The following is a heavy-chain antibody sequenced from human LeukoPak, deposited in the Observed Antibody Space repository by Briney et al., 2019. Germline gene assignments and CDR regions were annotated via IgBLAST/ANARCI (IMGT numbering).Heavy chain of an antibody. V-gene: IGHV4-38-2*02. J-gene: IGHJ5*02. CDR2: IYHSGST. CDR1: GYSISSGYY. CDR3: ARDHGPGGGRFDP. D-gene: IGHD3-16*01. Sequence: KASETLSLTCTISGYSISSGYYWGWIRQPPGKGLEWIGSIYHSGSTYYNPSLKSRVTISVDTSKNQFSLKLSSVTAADTAVYYCARDHGPGGGRFDPWGQGTLVTVSS.